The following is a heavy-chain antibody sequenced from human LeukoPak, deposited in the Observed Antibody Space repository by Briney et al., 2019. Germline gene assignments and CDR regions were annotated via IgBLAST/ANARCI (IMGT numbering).Heavy chain of an antibody. J-gene: IGHJ6*04. CDR2: ISGGGGST. D-gene: IGHD3-10*02. Sequence: PGGSLRLAWAAAGFTVSSYGMSWVRQAGGEGRGWGSAISGGGGSTYYADCVKGRFTISRHNSKTTLYLQMHSLRAEDTAVYYCAELGITMIGGVWGKGTTVTISS. CDR3: AELGITMIGGV. CDR1: GFTVSSYG. V-gene: IGHV3-23*01.